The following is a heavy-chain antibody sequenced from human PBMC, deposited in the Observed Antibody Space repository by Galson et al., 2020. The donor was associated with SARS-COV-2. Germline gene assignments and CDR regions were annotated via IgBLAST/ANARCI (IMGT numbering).Heavy chain of an antibody. Sequence: QLGEYLKIHCAAPGFTFSSYWMSWVRQAPGKGLEWVANIKQDGSEKFYVDSVKGRLTISRDNAKNSLYLQMNSLRVDDTAVYYCARGDYYDSSGSFTDAFDIWGQGTMVTVSS. V-gene: IGHV3-7*04. CDR1: GFTFSSYW. CDR2: IKQDGSEK. D-gene: IGHD3-22*01. CDR3: ARGDYYDSSGSFTDAFDI. J-gene: IGHJ3*02.